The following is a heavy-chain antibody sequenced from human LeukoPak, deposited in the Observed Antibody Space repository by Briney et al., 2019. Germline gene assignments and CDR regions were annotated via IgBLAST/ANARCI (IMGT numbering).Heavy chain of an antibody. CDR1: GYTFTSYD. J-gene: IGHJ5*02. V-gene: IGHV1-8*01. CDR2: MNPNSGNT. CDR3: ARGGVNYYGSGSYYNARFFNWFDP. Sequence: GASVNVSCKPSGYTFTSYDINWVRQATGQGLDWMGWMNPNSGNTGYAQQFQGRVTMTRNTSISTAYMELSSLRSEDTAVYYCARGGVNYYGSGSYYNARFFNWFDPWGQGTLVTVSS. D-gene: IGHD3-10*01.